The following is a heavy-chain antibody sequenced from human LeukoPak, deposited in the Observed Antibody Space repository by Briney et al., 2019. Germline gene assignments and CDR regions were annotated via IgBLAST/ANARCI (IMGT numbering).Heavy chain of an antibody. V-gene: IGHV4-61*08. CDR2: IYYSGGT. CDR1: GGSISSGGYY. Sequence: SETLSLTCTVSGGSISSGGYYWSWIRQPPGKGLEWIGYIYYSGGTNYNPSLKSRVTISVDTSKNQFSLKLSSVTAADTAVYYCARLGFSNSGSYLAPSDYWGQGTLVTVSS. J-gene: IGHJ4*02. D-gene: IGHD1-26*01. CDR3: ARLGFSNSGSYLAPSDY.